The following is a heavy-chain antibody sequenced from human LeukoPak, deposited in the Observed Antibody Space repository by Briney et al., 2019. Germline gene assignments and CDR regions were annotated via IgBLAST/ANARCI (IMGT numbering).Heavy chain of an antibody. CDR3: ARAIPTYYYDSSGYYYGY. Sequence: GGSLRLSCAASGFTFSSYWMSWVRQAPGKGLEWVANIKQDGSEKYYVDSVKGRFTISRDNAKNSLYLQMNSLRAEDTAVYYCARAIPTYYYDSSGYYYGYWGQGTLVTVSS. J-gene: IGHJ4*02. CDR2: IKQDGSEK. V-gene: IGHV3-7*01. CDR1: GFTFSSYW. D-gene: IGHD3-22*01.